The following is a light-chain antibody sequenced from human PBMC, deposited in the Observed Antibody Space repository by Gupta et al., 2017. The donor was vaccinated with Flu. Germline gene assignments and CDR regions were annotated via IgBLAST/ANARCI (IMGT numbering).Light chain of an antibody. Sequence: EIVLTQSPATLSLSPGQRATFSCRASQSVSSHLAWYQQKPGQAPRLLLYDASNRATGIPARFSGSGSGTDFTLAISSLEPEDFAVYYCQQRSNWLTFGQGTRLEIK. CDR1: QSVSSH. CDR3: QQRSNWLT. V-gene: IGKV3-11*01. J-gene: IGKJ5*01. CDR2: DAS.